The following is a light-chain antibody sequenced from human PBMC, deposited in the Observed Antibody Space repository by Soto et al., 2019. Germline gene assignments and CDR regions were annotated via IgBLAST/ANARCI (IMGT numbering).Light chain of an antibody. CDR2: GAS. CDR1: QIVSGIY. CDR3: QQYGSSQYT. J-gene: IGKJ2*01. V-gene: IGKV3-20*01. Sequence: EIVLSQSPGTLSLSPGERATLSCRASQIVSGIYLAWYQQKPGQAPRLLIYGASSRATGIPDRFSGSGSGTEFSVTISRLDPADFAVYYCQQYGSSQYTVGQGTKVDIK.